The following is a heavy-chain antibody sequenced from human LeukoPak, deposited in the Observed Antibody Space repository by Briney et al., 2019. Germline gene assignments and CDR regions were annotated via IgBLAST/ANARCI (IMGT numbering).Heavy chain of an antibody. D-gene: IGHD6-13*01. CDR1: GGTFSSYA. CDR3: ARDFWEQQLYYYYYGMDV. Sequence: SVKVSCKASGGTFSSYAISWVRQAPGQGLEWIGRIIPILGIANYAQKFQGRVTITADKSTSTAYMELSSLRAEDTAVYYCARDFWEQQLYYYYYGMDVWGQGTTVTVSS. CDR2: IIPILGIA. J-gene: IGHJ6*02. V-gene: IGHV1-69*04.